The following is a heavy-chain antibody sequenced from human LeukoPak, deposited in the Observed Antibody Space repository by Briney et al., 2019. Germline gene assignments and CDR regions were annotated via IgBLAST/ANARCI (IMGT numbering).Heavy chain of an antibody. J-gene: IGHJ4*02. Sequence: ASVKVSCKASGYTFTGYYMHWVRQAPGQGLEWMGWINPNSGGTNYAQKFQGRVTMTRDTSISTAYMELSRLRSGDTAVYYCARGTHTYYYDSSGYYYSYWGQGTLVTVSS. D-gene: IGHD3-22*01. V-gene: IGHV1-2*02. CDR2: INPNSGGT. CDR3: ARGTHTYYYDSSGYYYSY. CDR1: GYTFTGYY.